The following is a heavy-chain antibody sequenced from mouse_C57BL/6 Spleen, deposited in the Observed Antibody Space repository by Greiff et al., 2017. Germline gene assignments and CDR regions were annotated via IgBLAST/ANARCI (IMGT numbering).Heavy chain of an antibody. CDR2: ISYDGSN. J-gene: IGHJ3*01. CDR1: GYSITSGYY. D-gene: IGHD3-3*01. Sequence: ESGPGLVKPSQSLSLTCSVTGYSITSGYYWNWIRQFPGNKLEWMGYISYDGSNNYNPSLKNRISITRDTSKNQFFLKLNSVTTEDTATYYCAREGGLAWFAYWGQGTLVTVSA. CDR3: AREGGLAWFAY. V-gene: IGHV3-6*01.